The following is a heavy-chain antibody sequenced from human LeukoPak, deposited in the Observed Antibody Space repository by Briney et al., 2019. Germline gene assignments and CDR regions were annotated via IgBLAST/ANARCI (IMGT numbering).Heavy chain of an antibody. V-gene: IGHV4-34*01. CDR1: GGSFSGYY. CDR2: INHSGST. J-gene: IGHJ4*02. Sequence: PSETLSLTCAVYGGSFSGYYWSWIRQPPGKGLEWIGEINHSGSTNYNPSLKSRVTISVDTSKNQFSLKLSSVTAADTAVYYCGRASLKPDYWGQGTLVTVSS. CDR3: GRASLKPDY.